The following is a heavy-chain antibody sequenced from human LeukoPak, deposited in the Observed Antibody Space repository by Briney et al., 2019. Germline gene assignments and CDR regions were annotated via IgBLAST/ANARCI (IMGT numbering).Heavy chain of an antibody. CDR2: ISYDGSNK. CDR1: GFTFSSYA. Sequence: GRSLRLSCAASGFTFSSYAMHWVRQAPGKGLEWVAVISYDGSNKYYADSVKGRFTISRDNSKNTLYLQMDSLRAEDTAVYYCARETLAYCGGDCYALDYWGQGTLVTVSS. CDR3: ARETLAYCGGDCYALDY. V-gene: IGHV3-30*04. J-gene: IGHJ4*02. D-gene: IGHD2-21*02.